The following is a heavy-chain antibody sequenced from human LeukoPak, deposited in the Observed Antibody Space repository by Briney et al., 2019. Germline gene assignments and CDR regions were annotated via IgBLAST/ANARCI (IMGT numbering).Heavy chain of an antibody. J-gene: IGHJ4*02. D-gene: IGHD3-9*01. Sequence: GGSLRLSCAASGFTFDDYAMHWVRQAPGKGLEWVSGISWNSGSIGYADSVKGRFTISRDNAKHSLYLQMNSLRAEDTALYYCAKGRYFDWLFYYFDYWGQGTLVTVSS. CDR1: GFTFDDYA. CDR3: AKGRYFDWLFYYFDY. CDR2: ISWNSGSI. V-gene: IGHV3-9*01.